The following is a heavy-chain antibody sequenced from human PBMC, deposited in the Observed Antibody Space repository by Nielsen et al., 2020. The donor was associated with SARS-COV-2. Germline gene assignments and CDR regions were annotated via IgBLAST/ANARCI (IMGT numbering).Heavy chain of an antibody. Sequence: GESLKISCEASGFTFSSYGMYWVRQAPGQGLEWLAVISDDGSKIYYADSVKGRFTISRDNAKNSLYLQMNSLRAEDTAVYYCARGYSSGWYVGDYWGQGTLVTVSS. D-gene: IGHD6-19*01. V-gene: IGHV3-30*12. J-gene: IGHJ4*02. CDR3: ARGYSSGWYVGDY. CDR1: GFTFSSYG. CDR2: ISDDGSKI.